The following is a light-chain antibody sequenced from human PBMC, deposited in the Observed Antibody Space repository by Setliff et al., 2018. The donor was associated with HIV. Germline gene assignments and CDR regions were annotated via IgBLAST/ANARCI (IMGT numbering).Light chain of an antibody. CDR1: RSNIGAGYD. J-gene: IGLJ1*01. Sequence: PGQRVTISCTGSRSNIGAGYDVQWYQQLPGTAPKLVMFGNSNRPSGVPDRFSDSKSGTSASLAISGLQAEDEADYYCQSYDSSLSGYVFGTGTKVTVL. V-gene: IGLV1-40*01. CDR2: GNS. CDR3: QSYDSSLSGYV.